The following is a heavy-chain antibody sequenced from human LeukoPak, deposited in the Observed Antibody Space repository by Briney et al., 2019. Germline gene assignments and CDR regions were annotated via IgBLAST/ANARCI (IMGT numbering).Heavy chain of an antibody. V-gene: IGHV3-13*01. CDR1: GFTFSSYD. CDR2: IGTAGDT. Sequence: GGSLRLSCAASGFTFSSYDMHWVRQATGKGLEWVSAIGTAGDTYYPGSVKGRFTISRENAKNSLYLQMNSLRAGDTAVYYCARGYTGYAFDNWGQGTMVTVSS. CDR3: ARGYTGYAFDN. J-gene: IGHJ3*02. D-gene: IGHD1-1*01.